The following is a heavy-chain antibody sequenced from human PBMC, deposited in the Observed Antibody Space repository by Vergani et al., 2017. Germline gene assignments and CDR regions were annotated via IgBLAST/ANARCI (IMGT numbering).Heavy chain of an antibody. CDR2: IIPIFGIA. D-gene: IGHD3-10*01. Sequence: QVKLVQSGAEVKKPGSSVKVSCKVSGGTFSSYAISWVRQAPGQGLEWMGGIIPIFGIANYTQKFQGRVTITADKSTSTAYMELSSLRSEDTAVYYCAGSEPHMVREVITPGSDYWGQGTLVTVSS. CDR1: GGTFSSYA. CDR3: AGSEPHMVREVITPGSDY. V-gene: IGHV1-69*17. J-gene: IGHJ4*02.